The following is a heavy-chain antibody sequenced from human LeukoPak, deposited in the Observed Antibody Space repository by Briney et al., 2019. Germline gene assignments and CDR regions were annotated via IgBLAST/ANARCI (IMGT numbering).Heavy chain of an antibody. CDR1: GFTFSSYW. CDR2: INRNGSNT. CDR3: GRDTNGRCDY. Sequence: GGSLRLSCAASGFTFSSYWMHWVRQAPGKGLVWVSRINRNGSNTHYVDSVKRRFTISRDNAKNTLYLQMNSLRAEDTAVYYCGRDTNGRCDYWGQGTLVTASS. V-gene: IGHV3-74*01. D-gene: IGHD2-8*01. J-gene: IGHJ4*02.